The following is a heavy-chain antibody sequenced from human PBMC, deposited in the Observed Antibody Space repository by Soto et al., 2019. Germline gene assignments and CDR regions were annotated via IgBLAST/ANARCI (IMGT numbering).Heavy chain of an antibody. CDR2: ISSNGVGT. CDR1: GFTLSGYA. CDR3: ARRARPDFYYMDV. D-gene: IGHD6-6*01. Sequence: ESVGGLAQPGGSLRLSCAASGFTLSGYAMAWVRQAPGKGLEYVSGISSNGVGTYYANSVQGRFTISRDNSKNTVYLQMGSLRPEDMAVYYCARRARPDFYYMDVWGKGTTVTVSS. V-gene: IGHV3-64*01. J-gene: IGHJ6*03.